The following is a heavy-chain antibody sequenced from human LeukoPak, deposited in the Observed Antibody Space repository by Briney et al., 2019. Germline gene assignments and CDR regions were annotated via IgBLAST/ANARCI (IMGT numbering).Heavy chain of an antibody. CDR3: AKDSSSSWYGGSFDY. CDR1: GFTSTSFA. CDR2: ITDNGDRT. Sequence: GGSLRLSCAASGFTSTSFAMNWVRQAPGKGLEWVSTITDNGDRTYYADSVKGRFAISRDNSKNTLYLQMHSLRAEDTAVYYCAKDSSSSWYGGSFDYWGQGTLVTVSS. J-gene: IGHJ4*02. D-gene: IGHD6-13*01. V-gene: IGHV3-23*01.